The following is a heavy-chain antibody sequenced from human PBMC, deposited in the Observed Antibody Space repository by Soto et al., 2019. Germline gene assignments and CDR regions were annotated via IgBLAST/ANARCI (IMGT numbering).Heavy chain of an antibody. CDR1: GGSISNVGYF. CDR3: DRVLSARQNWRDP. J-gene: IGHJ5*02. CDR2: IYHTGIT. V-gene: IGHV4-30-4*01. Sequence: QVQLQESGPGLVKPSQTLSLTCTVSGGSISNVGYFWSGIRQPPGKGLEWIGFIYHTGITYYNSSLRIRGSISIATSKSQYSLKLNSVTAADTAVYYCDRVLSARQNWRDPWVQGPLVTVS.